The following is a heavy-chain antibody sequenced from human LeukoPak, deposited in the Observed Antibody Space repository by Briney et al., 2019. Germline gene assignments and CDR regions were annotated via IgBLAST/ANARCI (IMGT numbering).Heavy chain of an antibody. D-gene: IGHD3-10*02. V-gene: IGHV3-53*01. CDR2: IHGSGNT. J-gene: IGHJ4*02. CDR3: ARGGVLGSENYSIYSY. CDR1: GFIVSSNY. Sequence: GGSLRLSCAASGFIVSSNYMTWVRQAPGKGLEWVSVIHGSGNTYYADSVKGRFTISRDNSKNTVYLQMNSLRAEDTAIYYCARGGVLGSENYSIYSYWGQGTLATVSS.